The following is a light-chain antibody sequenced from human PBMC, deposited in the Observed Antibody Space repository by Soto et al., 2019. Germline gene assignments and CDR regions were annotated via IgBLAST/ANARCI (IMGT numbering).Light chain of an antibody. CDR2: GAS. CDR3: QQFGTSPLYT. V-gene: IGKV3-20*01. J-gene: IGKJ2*01. CDR1: QTFGSTY. Sequence: ESVLTQSQGPLSLSPGERVPLSCRASQTFGSTYLAWYQQRPGQSPRLLIYGASRRASGIPDRFRGSGSGTDFTLTISRLEPEDFAVYYCQQFGTSPLYTFGQGTKLEIK.